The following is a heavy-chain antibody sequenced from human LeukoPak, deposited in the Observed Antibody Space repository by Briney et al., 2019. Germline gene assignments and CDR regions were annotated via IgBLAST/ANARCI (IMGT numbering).Heavy chain of an antibody. J-gene: IGHJ4*02. Sequence: ASVKVSCKASGGTFSSYGISWVRQAPGQGLEWMGWISAYNGNTNCAQKLQGRVTMTTDTSTSTAYMELRSLRSDDTAVYYCARELSSVGATTEFDYWGQGTLVTVSS. V-gene: IGHV1-18*01. CDR2: ISAYNGNT. D-gene: IGHD1-26*01. CDR3: ARELSSVGATTEFDY. CDR1: GGTFSSYG.